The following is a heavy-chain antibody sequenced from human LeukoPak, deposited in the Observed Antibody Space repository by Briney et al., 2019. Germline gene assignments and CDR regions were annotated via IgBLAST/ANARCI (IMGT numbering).Heavy chain of an antibody. CDR2: IWFDGSNI. Sequence: GRSLRLSCAASGFNFSSYGMHWVREAPGKGLEWVTSIWFDGSNIHYADSVKGRVIISRDNSKSALYLQMNSLRAEDTAIYYCARDSLPMAVTGPFDHWGQGALVTVSS. CDR1: GFNFSSYG. D-gene: IGHD6-19*01. J-gene: IGHJ4*02. CDR3: ARDSLPMAVTGPFDH. V-gene: IGHV3-33*01.